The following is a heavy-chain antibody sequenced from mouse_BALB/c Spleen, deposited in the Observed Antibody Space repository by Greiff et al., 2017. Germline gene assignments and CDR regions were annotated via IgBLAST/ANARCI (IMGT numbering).Heavy chain of an antibody. V-gene: IGHV1-54*03. J-gene: IGHJ3*01. CDR3: ARSAGLPFAY. CDR2: INPGSGGT. CDR1: GYTFTSYY. D-gene: IGHD2-4*01. Sequence: VKVVESGAELVKPGASVKLSCKASGYTFTSYYMYWVKQRPGQGLEWIGGINPGSGGTNYNEKFKGKATLTADKSSSTAYMQLSSLTSDDSAVYFCARSAGLPFAYWGQGTLVTVSA.